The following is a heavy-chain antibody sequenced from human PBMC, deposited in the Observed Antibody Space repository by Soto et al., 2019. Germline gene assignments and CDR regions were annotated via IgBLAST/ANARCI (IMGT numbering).Heavy chain of an antibody. CDR3: ARTSYDFWSGYTDAFDI. Sequence: QVQLVQSGAEVKKPGSSVKVSCKASGGTLSSYTISWVRQAPGQGLEWMGRIIPILGIANYAQKFQGRVTITADKSTSTAYMELSSLSSEDTAVYYCARTSYDFWSGYTDAFDIWGQGTMVTVSS. CDR1: GGTLSSYT. V-gene: IGHV1-69*02. D-gene: IGHD3-3*01. J-gene: IGHJ3*02. CDR2: IIPILGIA.